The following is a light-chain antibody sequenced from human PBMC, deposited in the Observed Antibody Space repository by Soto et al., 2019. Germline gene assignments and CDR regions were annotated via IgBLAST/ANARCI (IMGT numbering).Light chain of an antibody. Sequence: DIQMTQSPSTLSASIGDRFTITCRASQSISNWLAWYQQKPGKAPKVLISDASSLENGVPSRFSGRGSGTDFALIIRSLQPEDFATYFCAQDYIFPRTFGQGTKVDIK. CDR1: QSISNW. J-gene: IGKJ1*01. CDR3: AQDYIFPRT. CDR2: DAS. V-gene: IGKV1-5*01.